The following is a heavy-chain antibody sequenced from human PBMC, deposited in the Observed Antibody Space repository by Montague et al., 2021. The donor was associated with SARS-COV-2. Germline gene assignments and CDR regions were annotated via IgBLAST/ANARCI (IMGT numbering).Heavy chain of an antibody. CDR3: ARWIVNSRYFDF. CDR2: TYYTSKWNN. V-gene: IGHV6-1*01. CDR1: GDSVSRIGVG. Sequence: CAISGDSVSRIGVGGNWSRQSPSRGLEWLGSTYYTSKWNNDYTISVKSRISISPDTSKNQFSLQLKSVTPEDTAVYYCARWIVNSRYFDFWGQGILVTVSS. D-gene: IGHD2-21*01. J-gene: IGHJ4*01.